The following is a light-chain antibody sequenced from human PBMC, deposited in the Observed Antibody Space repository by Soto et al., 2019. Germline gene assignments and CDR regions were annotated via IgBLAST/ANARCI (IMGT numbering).Light chain of an antibody. CDR1: QSISTY. CDR2: AAS. V-gene: IGKV1-39*01. J-gene: IGKJ5*01. Sequence: DIQMTQSPSSLSASVGDRVAITCRASQSISTYLNWYQQKPGQAPKLLINAASTLQSGVPARFSGSGSGTDFTLTISSLQSEDFAVYYCQQYNNWPITFGQGTRLEIK. CDR3: QQYNNWPIT.